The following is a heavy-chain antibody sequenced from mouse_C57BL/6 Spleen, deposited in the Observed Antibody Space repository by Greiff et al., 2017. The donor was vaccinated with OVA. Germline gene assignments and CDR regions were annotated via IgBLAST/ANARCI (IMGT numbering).Heavy chain of an antibody. CDR2: ISSGSSTI. CDR3: ARELGRGYFDV. V-gene: IGHV5-17*01. J-gene: IGHJ1*03. D-gene: IGHD4-1*01. CDR1: GFTFSDYG. Sequence: EVKLVESGGGLVKPGGSLKLSCAASGFTFSDYGMHWVRQAPEKGLEWVAYISSGSSTIYYADTVKGRFTISRDNAKNTLFLQMTSLRSEDTAMYYCARELGRGYFDVWGTGTTVTVSS.